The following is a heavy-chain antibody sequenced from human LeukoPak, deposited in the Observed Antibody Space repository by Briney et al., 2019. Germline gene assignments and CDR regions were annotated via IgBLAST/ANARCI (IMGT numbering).Heavy chain of an antibody. J-gene: IGHJ4*02. CDR2: MNPNSGNT. V-gene: IGHV1-8*01. Sequence: GASVKVSCKASGYTFTSYDINWVRQATGQGLEWMGWMNPNSGNTGYAQKFQGRVTMTRNTSISTAYMELSSLRSEDTAVYYCAVTSGSYYYFDYWGQGNLVTVSS. D-gene: IGHD1-26*01. CDR1: GYTFTSYD. CDR3: AVTSGSYYYFDY.